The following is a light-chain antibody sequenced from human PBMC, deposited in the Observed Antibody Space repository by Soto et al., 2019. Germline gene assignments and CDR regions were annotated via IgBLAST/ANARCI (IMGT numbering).Light chain of an antibody. V-gene: IGKV1-39*01. J-gene: IGKJ1*01. CDR3: QQRYSTPRT. CDR1: RSISGY. CDR2: AAS. Sequence: DIQMTQSPSSLSASVGDRVTITCRASRSISGYLNWYQQKPGKAPKLLIYAASSLQSGVPSRFSGSGSGTDFTLTISSLQPEDFATYYCQQRYSTPRTFGQGTKVQLK.